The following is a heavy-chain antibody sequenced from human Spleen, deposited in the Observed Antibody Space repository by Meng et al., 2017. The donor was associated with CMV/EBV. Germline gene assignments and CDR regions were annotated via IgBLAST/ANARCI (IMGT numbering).Heavy chain of an antibody. D-gene: IGHD4-11*01. J-gene: IGHJ4*02. CDR2: MPDDGSNK. V-gene: IGHV3-30*02. Sequence: GGSLRLSCVASGFSFSTHGMHWVRQAPGKGLEWVSFMPDDGSNKYYADSVKGRFTISRDNSKNTLYLQMNSLRAEDTAVYYCARDWGYSSFDSWGQGTLVTVSS. CDR1: GFSFSTHG. CDR3: ARDWGYSSFDS.